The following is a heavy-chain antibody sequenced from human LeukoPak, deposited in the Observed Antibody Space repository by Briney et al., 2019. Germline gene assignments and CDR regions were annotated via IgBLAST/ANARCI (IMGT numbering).Heavy chain of an antibody. D-gene: IGHD3-16*01. J-gene: IGHJ4*02. Sequence: VASVKVSCKASGYTFTSYAMNWVRQAPGQGLEWMGWINTNTGNPTYAQGFTGRFVFSLDTSVGTAYLRISSLKAEDTAVYYCARGAFGGDYWGQGTLVTVSS. CDR2: INTNTGNP. CDR3: ARGAFGGDY. CDR1: GYTFTSYA. V-gene: IGHV7-4-1*02.